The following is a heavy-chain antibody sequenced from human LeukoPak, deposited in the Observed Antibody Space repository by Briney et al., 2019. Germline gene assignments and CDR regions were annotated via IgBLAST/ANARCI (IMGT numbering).Heavy chain of an antibody. D-gene: IGHD3-22*01. V-gene: IGHV4-39*07. CDR2: INHSGST. J-gene: IGHJ4*02. Sequence: RPSETLSLTCTVSGGSISSSSYYWSWIRQPPGKGLEWIGEINHSGSTNYNPSLKSRVTISVDTSKNQFSLKLSSVTAADTAVYYCARGFVTMTLDYWGQGTLVTVSS. CDR3: ARGFVTMTLDY. CDR1: GGSISSSSYY.